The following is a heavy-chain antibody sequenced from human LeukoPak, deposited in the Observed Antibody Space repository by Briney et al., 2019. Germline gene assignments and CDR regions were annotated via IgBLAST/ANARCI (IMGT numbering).Heavy chain of an antibody. J-gene: IGHJ4*02. Sequence: GGSLRLSCAASGXAFSNLAMGWVRQAPGKGLEWVSVISDSGTITYYADSVRGRFTISRDNSKNTLSLQMNSLRAEDTAVYFCVKFYTGYARTLFDYWGQGTLVTVSS. D-gene: IGHD5-12*01. CDR2: ISDSGTIT. V-gene: IGHV3-23*05. CDR3: VKFYTGYARTLFDY. CDR1: GXAFSNLA.